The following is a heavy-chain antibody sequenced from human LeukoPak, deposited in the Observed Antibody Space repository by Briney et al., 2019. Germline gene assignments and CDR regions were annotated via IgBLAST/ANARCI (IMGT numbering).Heavy chain of an antibody. CDR1: VFSVSRNY. D-gene: IGHD6-13*01. V-gene: IGHV3-53*01. Sequence: GGSLRLSRAPSVFSVSRNYMSGVRPAPAKGGAWVAVIYKGGSTYYADSVKGRFTISRDNSKNTLYLQMSSLRAEDTVLYYCAGTCGATAGSFDYWGQGTLVTVSS. J-gene: IGHJ4*02. CDR2: IYKGGST. CDR3: AGTCGATAGSFDY.